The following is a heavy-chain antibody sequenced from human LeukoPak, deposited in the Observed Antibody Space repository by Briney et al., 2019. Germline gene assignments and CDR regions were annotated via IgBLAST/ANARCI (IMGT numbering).Heavy chain of an antibody. V-gene: IGHV1-18*01. D-gene: IGHD6-6*01. CDR1: GYSFRGYG. CDR3: ARWQRVSQNYYYMDV. J-gene: IGHJ6*03. CDR2: ISAYNDKT. Sequence: ASVKVSCKASGYSFRGYGISWVRQAPGQGLEGVGWISAYNDKTIYAPKFQGRLTLTTDTYTTSVHMELRTLSSDDTAVYYCARWQRVSQNYYYMDVWGNGTTVVVSS.